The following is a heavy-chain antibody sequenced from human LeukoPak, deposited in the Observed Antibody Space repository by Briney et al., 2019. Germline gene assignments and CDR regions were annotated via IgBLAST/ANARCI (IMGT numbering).Heavy chain of an antibody. D-gene: IGHD3-10*01. V-gene: IGHV4-4*07. Sequence: PSETLSLTCTVSGGSINTQYWSWIRQPAGKGLEWIGRIYSSGSTNYNTSLMTRLTMSVDTSKNQISLNLHSVTAADTAVYYCGESLIHGSGTYFNPLGYWGLGNLVTVSS. CDR2: IYSSGST. CDR3: GESLIHGSGTYFNPLGY. J-gene: IGHJ4*02. CDR1: GGSINTQY.